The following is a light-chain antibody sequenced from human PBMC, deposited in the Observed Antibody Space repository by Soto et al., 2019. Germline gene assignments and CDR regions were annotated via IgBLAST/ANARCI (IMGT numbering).Light chain of an antibody. V-gene: IGKV3-20*01. J-gene: IGKJ2*01. CDR3: QQYGSSPEYT. CDR2: GAS. CDR1: QSVSSSY. Sequence: EMVLTQSPGTLSLSPGERATLSCSASQSVSSSYLAWYQQKPGQAPRLLIYGASSRSTGIQDRFSGSGSGTDFTLTISRLEPEDFAVYYCQQYGSSPEYTFGQGTKLEIK.